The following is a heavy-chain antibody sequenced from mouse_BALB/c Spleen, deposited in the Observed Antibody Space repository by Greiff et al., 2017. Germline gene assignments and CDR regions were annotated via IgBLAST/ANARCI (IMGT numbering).Heavy chain of an antibody. CDR1: GFTFSSFG. CDR3: ARPLYYGSSYDAMDY. V-gene: IGHV5-17*02. J-gene: IGHJ4*01. Sequence: EVQLVESGGGLVQPGGSRKLSCAASGFTFSSFGMHWVRQAPEKGLEWVAYISSGSSTIYYADTVKGRFTISRDNPKNTLFLQMTSLRSEDTAMYYCARPLYYGSSYDAMDYWGQGTSVTVSS. D-gene: IGHD1-1*01. CDR2: ISSGSSTI.